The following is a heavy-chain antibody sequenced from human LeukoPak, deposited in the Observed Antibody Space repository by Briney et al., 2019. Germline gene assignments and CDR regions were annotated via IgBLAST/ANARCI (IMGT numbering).Heavy chain of an antibody. CDR3: ARHGSTDYFDY. D-gene: IGHD2-2*03. V-gene: IGHV4-39*01. Sequence: PSEALSLTCAVSGGSISSTTSYWGWIRQPPGKGLEWIGRIYYSGSTFYNPSLKSRVTISVDTSKNQLSLRLSSVTAADTAVYYCARHGSTDYFDYWGQGTLVTVSS. CDR2: IYYSGST. J-gene: IGHJ4*02. CDR1: GGSISSTTSY.